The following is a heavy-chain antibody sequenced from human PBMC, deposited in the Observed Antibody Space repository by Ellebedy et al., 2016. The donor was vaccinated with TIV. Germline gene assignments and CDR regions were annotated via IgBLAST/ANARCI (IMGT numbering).Heavy chain of an antibody. CDR3: TLQSPVITFGGVVVPSYFDS. V-gene: IGHV3-21*01. D-gene: IGHD3-16*02. Sequence: PGGSLRLSCAGSGFTLSSYSMNWVRQAPGKGLEWVSSISSTSTYIYYADSVKGRFTISRDNAKNSLYLQMNSLRAEDTAVYYCTLQSPVITFGGVVVPSYFDSWGQGTLVTVSS. CDR2: ISSTSTYI. CDR1: GFTLSSYS. J-gene: IGHJ4*02.